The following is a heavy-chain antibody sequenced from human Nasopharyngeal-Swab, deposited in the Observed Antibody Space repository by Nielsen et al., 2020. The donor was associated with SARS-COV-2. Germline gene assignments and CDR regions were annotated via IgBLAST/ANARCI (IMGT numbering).Heavy chain of an antibody. D-gene: IGHD2-21*01. Sequence: SVKVSCKASGGTFRSYAISWVRQAPGQGLEWMGGIIIIFGTENYAQKFQGRATITADDSTSTAYMELSSLRSEDTAVYYCARPAIAEPYYYFYGMDIWGQGTTVTVS. J-gene: IGHJ6*02. CDR3: ARPAIAEPYYYFYGMDI. V-gene: IGHV1-69*13. CDR2: IIIIFGTE. CDR1: GGTFRSYA.